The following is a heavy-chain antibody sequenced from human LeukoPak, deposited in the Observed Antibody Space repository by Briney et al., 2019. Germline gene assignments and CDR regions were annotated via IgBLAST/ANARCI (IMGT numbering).Heavy chain of an antibody. D-gene: IGHD3-22*01. CDR2: SYVGVGP. J-gene: IGHJ6*03. Sequence: SETLSLTCSVSGGPIYSYYWSWIRQTAGKGLNWIGRSYVGVGPNYNPSLKSRVTMSVDTSKNQFVLKLSAVTAADTAVYYCARMRPYDSTGYSPGHYMDVWGKGTTVTVYS. V-gene: IGHV4-4*07. CDR3: ARMRPYDSTGYSPGHYMDV. CDR1: GGPIYSYY.